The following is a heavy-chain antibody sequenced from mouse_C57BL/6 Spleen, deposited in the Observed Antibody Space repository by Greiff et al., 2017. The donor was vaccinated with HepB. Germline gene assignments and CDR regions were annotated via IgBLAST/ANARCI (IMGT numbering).Heavy chain of an antibody. Sequence: QVQLQQSGPGLVQPSQSLSITCTVSGFSLTSYGVHWVRQSPGKGLEWLGVIWSGGSTDYNAAFISRLSISKDNSKSQVFFKMNSLQADDTAIYYCAREDGSSPFAYWGQGTLVTVSA. J-gene: IGHJ3*01. D-gene: IGHD1-1*01. CDR2: IWSGGST. V-gene: IGHV2-2*01. CDR1: GFSLTSYG. CDR3: AREDGSSPFAY.